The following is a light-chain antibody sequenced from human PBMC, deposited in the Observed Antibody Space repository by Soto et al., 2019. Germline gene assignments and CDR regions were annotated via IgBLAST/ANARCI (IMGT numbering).Light chain of an antibody. V-gene: IGKV1-12*01. CDR2: ATS. Sequence: IQMTKSPSSVSAYVGDRATMSCRASQGVGGWLAWYQQKPGKVPKLLIYATSSLHSGVPSRFSGSGSGTDFTLSISSLQPEELATYDGQQTHSLPLSVGPGTKVDIK. CDR1: QGVGGW. J-gene: IGKJ3*01. CDR3: QQTHSLPLS.